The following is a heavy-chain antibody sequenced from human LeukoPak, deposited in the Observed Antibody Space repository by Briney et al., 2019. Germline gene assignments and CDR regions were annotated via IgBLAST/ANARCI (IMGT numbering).Heavy chain of an antibody. D-gene: IGHD3-22*01. Sequence: SETLSLTCAVYGGSFSGYYWSWIRQPPGKGLEWIGEINHSGSTNYNPSLKSRVTISVDTSKNQFSLKLSSVTAADTAVYYCAAPYYYDSSGYPDAFDIWGQGTMVTVSS. CDR3: AAPYYYDSSGYPDAFDI. V-gene: IGHV4-34*01. CDR1: GGSFSGYY. CDR2: INHSGST. J-gene: IGHJ3*02.